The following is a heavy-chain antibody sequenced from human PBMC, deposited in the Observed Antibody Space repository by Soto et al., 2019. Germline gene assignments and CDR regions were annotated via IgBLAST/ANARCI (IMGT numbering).Heavy chain of an antibody. J-gene: IGHJ4*02. CDR2: IYWNDDK. Sequence: SGPTLVHSTHSLTLTSTFYGFSLITSGVGVGLIQQPPGKALEWLALIYWNDDKRYSPSLKSRLTIHKDTSKNQVVLTMTNMDPVDTATYYCAHRRGYSYGYYFDYWGQGTLVTVSS. V-gene: IGHV2-5*01. D-gene: IGHD5-18*01. CDR3: AHRRGYSYGYYFDY. CDR1: GFSLITSGVG.